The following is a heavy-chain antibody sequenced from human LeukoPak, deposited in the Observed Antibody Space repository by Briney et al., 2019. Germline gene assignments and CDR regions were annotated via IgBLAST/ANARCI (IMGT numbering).Heavy chain of an antibody. CDR3: ARRYSSSWYEDAFDI. D-gene: IGHD6-13*01. J-gene: IGHJ3*02. CDR2: IYYSGST. CDR1: GGSISSYY. Sequence: PSETLSLTCTVSGGSISSYYWSWIRQPPGKGLEWIGYIYYSGSTNYNPSLKSRVTISVDTSKNQFSLKLSSVTAADTAVYYCARRYSSSWYEDAFDIWGQGTMVTVSS. V-gene: IGHV4-59*08.